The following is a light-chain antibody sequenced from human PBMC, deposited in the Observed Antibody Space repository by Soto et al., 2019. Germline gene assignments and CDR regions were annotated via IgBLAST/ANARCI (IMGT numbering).Light chain of an antibody. V-gene: IGKV1D-16*01. Sequence: DIQMNQSPSSVSASVGDRVTITCRASQDISSWLAWYQQEPGRPPKLLIYAASNLQSGVPSRFSGSGSGTEFTLTITNLQPDDSATYYCQQYSSLWTFGQGTMVDIK. J-gene: IGKJ1*01. CDR2: AAS. CDR3: QQYSSLWT. CDR1: QDISSW.